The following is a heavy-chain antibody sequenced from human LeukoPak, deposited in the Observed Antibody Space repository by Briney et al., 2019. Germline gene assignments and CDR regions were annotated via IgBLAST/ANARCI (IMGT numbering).Heavy chain of an antibody. CDR3: ARGRVRARAFDI. D-gene: IGHD1-1*01. CDR2: INHSGST. Sequence: SETLSLTCTVSGYSITSDYFWGWIRQPPGKGLEWIGEINHSGSTNYNPSLKSRVTISVDTSKNQFSPKLSSVTAADTAVYYCARGRVRARAFDIWGQGTMVTVSS. CDR1: GYSITSDYF. J-gene: IGHJ3*02. V-gene: IGHV4-38-2*02.